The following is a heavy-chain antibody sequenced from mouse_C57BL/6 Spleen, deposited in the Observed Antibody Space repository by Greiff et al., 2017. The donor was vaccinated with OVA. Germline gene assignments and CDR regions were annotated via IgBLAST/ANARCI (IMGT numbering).Heavy chain of an antibody. J-gene: IGHJ2*01. Sequence: VQLQQSGPELVKPGASVKISCKASGYAFSSSWMNWVKQRPGKGLEWIGRIYPGDGDTNYNGKFKGKATLTADKSSSTAYMQLSSLTSEDSAVYFCARSGGDTTVVAPVDYWGQGTTLTVSS. CDR2: IYPGDGDT. D-gene: IGHD1-1*01. V-gene: IGHV1-82*01. CDR1: GYAFSSSW. CDR3: ARSGGDTTVVAPVDY.